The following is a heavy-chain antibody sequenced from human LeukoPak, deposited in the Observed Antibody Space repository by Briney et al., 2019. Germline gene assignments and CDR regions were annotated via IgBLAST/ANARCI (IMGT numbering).Heavy chain of an antibody. Sequence: GASVKVSCKASGYTFTSYYMHWVRQAPGQGLEWMGIINPSGGSTSYAQKFQGRVTMTRDMSTSTVYMELSSLRSEDTAVYYCARDPSADYYFDYWGQGTLVTVSS. CDR3: ARDPSADYYFDY. CDR1: GYTFTSYY. J-gene: IGHJ4*02. V-gene: IGHV1-46*01. CDR2: INPSGGST.